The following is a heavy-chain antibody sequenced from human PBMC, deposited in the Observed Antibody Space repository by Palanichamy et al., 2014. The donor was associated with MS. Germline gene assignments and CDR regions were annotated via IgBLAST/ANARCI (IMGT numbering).Heavy chain of an antibody. V-gene: IGHV4-38-2*02. J-gene: IGHJ5*02. Sequence: VQLQESGPGLVKPSGDPVPHLHCLWLLHQQWLLLGLDPAAPRKGLEWIGSIYHSGSTYYNPSLKSRVTISVDTSKNQFSLKLSSVTAADTAVYYCARDPSVRQVLGGSSSHRSALQRAGWFDPWGQGTLVTVSS. D-gene: IGHD6-6*01. CDR3: ARDPSVRQVLGGSSSHRSALQRAGWFDP. CDR1: LLHQQWLL. CDR2: IYHSGST.